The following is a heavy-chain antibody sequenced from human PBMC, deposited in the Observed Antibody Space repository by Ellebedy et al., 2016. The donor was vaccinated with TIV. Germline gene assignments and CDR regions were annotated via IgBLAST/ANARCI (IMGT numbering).Heavy chain of an antibody. V-gene: IGHV3-48*03. Sequence: GGSLRLSCVASGFTFRSSEMNWVRQAPGQGLEWLAFIPTDDSRRGYADSVKGRFIISRDNAKNSLYLQMNSLRAEDTAVYYCATDEIGDRDFDYWGQGTLVTVSS. CDR1: GFTFRSSE. D-gene: IGHD3-16*01. CDR2: IPTDDSRR. J-gene: IGHJ4*02. CDR3: ATDEIGDRDFDY.